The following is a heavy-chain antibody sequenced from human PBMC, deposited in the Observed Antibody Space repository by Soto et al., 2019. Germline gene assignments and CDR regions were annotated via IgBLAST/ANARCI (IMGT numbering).Heavy chain of an antibody. CDR2: IGSETIYT. V-gene: IGHV3-21*06. D-gene: IGHD3-16*01. CDR1: GFIFSSYS. J-gene: IGHJ4*02. CDR3: ARSQVMTSRPYYFDY. Sequence: EVQLVESGGGLVKPGESLRISCAASGFIFSSYSMNWVRQAPGKGLEWVSSIGSETIYTYYTDSLKGRFTISRDNAKNTLYLQMSSLRAEDTAVYYCARSQVMTSRPYYFDYWGQGTLVTVSS.